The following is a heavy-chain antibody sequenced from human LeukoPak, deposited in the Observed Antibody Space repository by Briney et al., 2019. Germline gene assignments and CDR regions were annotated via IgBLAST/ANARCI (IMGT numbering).Heavy chain of an antibody. CDR1: GGSISSGGYY. V-gene: IGHV4-31*03. CDR2: IYYSGST. CDR3: TREGFHRGGWFDP. J-gene: IGHJ5*02. D-gene: IGHD3-10*01. Sequence: SETLSLTCTVSGGSISSGGYYWRCIRQHPGKGLEWNGYIYYSGSTYYNPSLKSRATISVDTSKHQFSLKMCSVAAADTAVYYCTREGFHRGGWFDPWGQGTLVTVSS.